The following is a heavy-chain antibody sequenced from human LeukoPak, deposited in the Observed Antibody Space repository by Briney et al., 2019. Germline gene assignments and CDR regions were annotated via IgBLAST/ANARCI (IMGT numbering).Heavy chain of an antibody. D-gene: IGHD6-13*01. V-gene: IGHV4-61*01. CDR1: GGSVSSGNYY. CDR2: IYYSGST. CDR3: AREWVEYSSSWHYFDY. J-gene: IGHJ4*02. Sequence: SETLSLTCTVSGGSVSSGNYYWSWIRQPPGKGLEWIGYIYYSGSTNYNPSLKSRVTVSVDTSKNQFSLKLSSVTAADTAVYYCAREWVEYSSSWHYFDYWGQGTLVTVSS.